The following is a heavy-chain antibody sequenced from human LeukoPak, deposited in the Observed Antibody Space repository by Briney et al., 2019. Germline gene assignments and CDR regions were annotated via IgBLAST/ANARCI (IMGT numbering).Heavy chain of an antibody. D-gene: IGHD3-3*01. CDR3: ASEAIFGVVIMDAFDI. J-gene: IGHJ3*02. Sequence: EGSLRLSCAASGFTFSNYSMNWVRQPPGKGLEWVSFISWGSSYIYYADSVKGRFTISRDNAKNSLYLQMNRLRDEDTAVYYCASEAIFGVVIMDAFDIWGQGTMVTVSS. CDR2: ISWGSSYI. V-gene: IGHV3-21*01. CDR1: GFTFSNYS.